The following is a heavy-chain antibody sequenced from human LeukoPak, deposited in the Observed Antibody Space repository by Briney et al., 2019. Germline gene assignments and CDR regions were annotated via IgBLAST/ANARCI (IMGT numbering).Heavy chain of an antibody. V-gene: IGHV3-21*04. CDR1: GFTVSSNY. D-gene: IGHD7-27*01. CDR3: AKGTGDTGYYFDY. Sequence: PGGSLRLSCAASGFTVSSNYMNWVRQAPGKGLEWVSSISSSSSYIYYADSVKGRFTISRDNSENTLYLQMSGLRAEDTAVYHCAKGTGDTGYYFDYWGQGTLVTVSS. CDR2: ISSSSSYI. J-gene: IGHJ4*02.